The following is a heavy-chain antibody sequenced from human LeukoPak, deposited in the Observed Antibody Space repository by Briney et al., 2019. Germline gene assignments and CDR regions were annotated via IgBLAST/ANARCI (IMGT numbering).Heavy chain of an antibody. CDR2: IYSGGST. CDR1: GFTVSSNY. D-gene: IGHD6-13*01. Sequence: GGSLRLSCAASGFTVSSNYMSWVRQAPGKGLEWVSLIYSGGSTYYADSVKGRFTISRDNSKNTLYLQMNSLRAEDTAVYYCASGYSSSWYYFDYWGQGTLVTVSS. J-gene: IGHJ4*02. V-gene: IGHV3-53*01. CDR3: ASGYSSSWYYFDY.